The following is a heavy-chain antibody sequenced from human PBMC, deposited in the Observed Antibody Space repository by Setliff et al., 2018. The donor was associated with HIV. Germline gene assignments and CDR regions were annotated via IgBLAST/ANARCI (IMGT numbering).Heavy chain of an antibody. CDR3: ARGPNYNDSSGYGLGAFDI. CDR2: IRSRNSYI. CDR1: GFTLSSYS. Sequence: PGESLKISCAASGFTLSSYSMNWVRQAPGKGLELVSCIRSRNSYIYDADSLKGRFTISRDNAKNSLYLQMNSLSAEDTAVYYCARGPNYNDSSGYGLGAFDIWGQGTMVTVSS. J-gene: IGHJ3*02. D-gene: IGHD3-22*01. V-gene: IGHV3-21*01.